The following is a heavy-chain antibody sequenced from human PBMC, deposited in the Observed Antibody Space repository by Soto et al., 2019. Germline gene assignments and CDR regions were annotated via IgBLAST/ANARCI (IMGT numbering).Heavy chain of an antibody. CDR3: AKGSGGFRPYYFDN. CDR2: ISGSGDST. D-gene: IGHD2-15*01. Sequence: EVQMLESGGGLVQPGGSLRLSCAASRFTFSSYVMSWVRQAPGKGLDWISAISGSGDSTYYADSVKGRFTVSRDNSKYTLYLQLNSLTVEDTAVYYCAKGSGGFRPYYFDNWGQGTLVTVSS. CDR1: RFTFSSYV. J-gene: IGHJ4*02. V-gene: IGHV3-23*01.